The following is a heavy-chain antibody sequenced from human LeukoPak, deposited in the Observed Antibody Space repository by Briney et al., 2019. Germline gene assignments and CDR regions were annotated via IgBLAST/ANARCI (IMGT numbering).Heavy chain of an antibody. CDR2: IYYSGST. V-gene: IGHV4-39*01. D-gene: IGHD3-22*01. CDR3: ARHGVNTHFAI. Sequence: SETLSLTCTASGGSISSSSYYWGWIRQPPGKGLDWIGSIYYSGSTFYNPSLKSRVSISIDTSKNQFSLKLNSVTAADTAMYYCARHGVNTHFAIWGQGTIVTVSS. J-gene: IGHJ3*02. CDR1: GGSISSSSYY.